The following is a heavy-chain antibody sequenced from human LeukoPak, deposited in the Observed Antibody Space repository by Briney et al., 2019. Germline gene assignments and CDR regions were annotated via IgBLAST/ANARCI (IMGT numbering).Heavy chain of an antibody. CDR2: IYYSGST. Sequence: SVNLSLTCTVSGGSISSYYWSWIRQPPGKELELIGYIYYSGSTNYNPSLKSRVTISVDTSKNQFSLKLSSVTAADTAVYYCARQAAAGPFDPWGQGTLVTVSS. D-gene: IGHD6-13*01. CDR1: GGSISSYY. J-gene: IGHJ5*02. CDR3: ARQAAAGPFDP. V-gene: IGHV4-59*01.